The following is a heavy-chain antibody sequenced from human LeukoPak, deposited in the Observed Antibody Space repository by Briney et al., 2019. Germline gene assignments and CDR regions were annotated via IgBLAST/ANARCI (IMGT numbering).Heavy chain of an antibody. V-gene: IGHV3-48*04. D-gene: IGHD1-1*01. CDR2: ISYTGNGI. Sequence: GGSLRLSCAASGFTFSTHSMNWVRQALGTGLEWVSYISYTGNGIYYGESVKGRFTISRDNAKNSLYLQMHALRAEDTAVYYCAGDGTGVLPGDAFDIWSQGTMVTVSS. CDR3: AGDGTGVLPGDAFDI. CDR1: GFTFSTHS. J-gene: IGHJ3*02.